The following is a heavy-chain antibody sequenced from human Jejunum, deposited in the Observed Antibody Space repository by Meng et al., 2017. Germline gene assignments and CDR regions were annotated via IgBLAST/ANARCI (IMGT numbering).Heavy chain of an antibody. CDR3: ARVAHYQLLWPFDY. J-gene: IGHJ4*02. CDR1: GFTFSAYA. D-gene: IGHD2-2*01. V-gene: IGHV3-21*01. Sequence: EVQLVESGGGLVKPEGPLRLSCAASGFTFSAYAMSWVRQVPGRGLEWVSSITGSSAYIFYADSLRGRFTISRDNANNSLFLHINSLRVEDTAVYYCARVAHYQLLWPFDYWGLGTLVTVSS. CDR2: ITGSSAYI.